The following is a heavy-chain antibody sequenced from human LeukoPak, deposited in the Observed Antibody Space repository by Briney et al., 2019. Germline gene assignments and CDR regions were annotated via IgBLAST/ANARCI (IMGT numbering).Heavy chain of an antibody. D-gene: IGHD6-6*01. Sequence: ASVKVSCKASGYTFTNYGISWVRQAPGQGLEWMGWISAYNGNTNYAQKLQGRVSMTTDTSTSTAYMELRSLRSDDTAVYYCAVDRVSYSSSSVFAYWGQGTLVTVSS. CDR2: ISAYNGNT. V-gene: IGHV1-18*01. J-gene: IGHJ4*02. CDR3: AVDRVSYSSSSVFAY. CDR1: GYTFTNYG.